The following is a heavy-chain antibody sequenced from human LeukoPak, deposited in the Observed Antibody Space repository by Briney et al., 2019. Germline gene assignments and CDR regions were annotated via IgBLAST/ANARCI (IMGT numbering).Heavy chain of an antibody. CDR3: ARVSYDSSGYYYVLDY. CDR2: IYHSGST. CDR1: GGSISSGGYS. D-gene: IGHD3-22*01. Sequence: SQTLSLTCAVSGGSISSGGYSWSWIRQPPGKGLEWIGYIYHSGSTYHNPSLKSRVTISVDRSKNQFSLKLSSVTAADTAVYYCARVSYDSSGYYYVLDYWGQGTLVTVSS. V-gene: IGHV4-30-2*01. J-gene: IGHJ4*02.